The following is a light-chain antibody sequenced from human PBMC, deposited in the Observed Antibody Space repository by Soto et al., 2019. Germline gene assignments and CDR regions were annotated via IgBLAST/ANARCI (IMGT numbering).Light chain of an antibody. Sequence: IQITQSPSSVSASVGDTVTLSCQTSHGGNGWFAWYQQKPGKAPTLLIYTVSNLQSGVASRFSDSVSGTDFSLSITDLQPEDVATYFCQQGKTFPFTFGPGTKVEVK. CDR1: HGGNGW. CDR2: TVS. CDR3: QQGKTFPFT. J-gene: IGKJ3*01. V-gene: IGKV1-12*01.